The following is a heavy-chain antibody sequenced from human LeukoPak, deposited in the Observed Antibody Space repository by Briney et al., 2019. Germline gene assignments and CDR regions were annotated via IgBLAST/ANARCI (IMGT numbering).Heavy chain of an antibody. D-gene: IGHD3-22*01. CDR1: GFTFSSYG. Sequence: PGGSLRLSCAASGFTFSSYGMHWVRQAPGKGLEWVAVISYDGSNKYYADSVKGRFTISRDNSKNTPYLQMNSLRAEDTAVYYCAKEVTYYYDSSGYHTPLFDYWGQGTLVTVSS. J-gene: IGHJ4*02. CDR3: AKEVTYYYDSSGYHTPLFDY. V-gene: IGHV3-30*18. CDR2: ISYDGSNK.